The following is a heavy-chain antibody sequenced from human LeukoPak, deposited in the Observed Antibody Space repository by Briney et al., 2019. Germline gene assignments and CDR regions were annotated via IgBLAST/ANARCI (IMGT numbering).Heavy chain of an antibody. CDR2: ISSSGTTT. CDR3: TTLTVASNFDY. V-gene: IGHV3-48*03. Sequence: GGSLRLSCAASGFSFSVYEMHWVRQAPGKGLEGISDISSSGTTTYYADSVKGRFTISRDNTKNSLYLQMNRLRVEDTAIYYCTTLTVASNFDYWGQGTLVTVSS. J-gene: IGHJ4*02. D-gene: IGHD6-19*01. CDR1: GFSFSVYE.